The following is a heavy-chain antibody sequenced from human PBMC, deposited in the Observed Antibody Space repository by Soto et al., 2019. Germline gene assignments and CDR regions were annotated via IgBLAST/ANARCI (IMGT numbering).Heavy chain of an antibody. V-gene: IGHV4-59*01. CDR1: GGSISSSY. CDR2: IYYSGST. D-gene: IGHD6-13*01. CDR3: ASSNIAAAGFYYYGMDV. J-gene: IGHJ6*02. Sequence: SETLSLTCTVSGGSISSSYWSWIRQPPGKGLEWIGYIYYSGSTNYNPSLKSRVTISVDTSKNQLSLKLSPVTAADTAVYYCASSNIAAAGFYYYGMDVWARGTTVTVSS.